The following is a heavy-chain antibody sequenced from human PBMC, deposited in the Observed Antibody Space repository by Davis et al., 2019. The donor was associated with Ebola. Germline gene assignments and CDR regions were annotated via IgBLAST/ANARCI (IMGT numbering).Heavy chain of an antibody. CDR3: ARLYSSSAPFDY. J-gene: IGHJ4*02. V-gene: IGHV4-59*08. CDR1: GGSISSYY. D-gene: IGHD6-6*01. CDR2: IYYSGST. Sequence: SETLSLTCTVSGGSISSYYWSWIRQPPGKGLEWIGYIYYSGSTNYNPSLKSRVTISVDTSKNQFSLKLSSVTAADTAVYYCARLYSSSAPFDYWGQGTLVTVSS.